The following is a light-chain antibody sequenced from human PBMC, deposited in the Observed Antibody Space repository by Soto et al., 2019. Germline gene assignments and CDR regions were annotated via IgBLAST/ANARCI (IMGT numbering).Light chain of an antibody. CDR2: DMT. CDR1: TGAVIGTHY. CDR3: LLAYGETRL. J-gene: IGLJ3*02. V-gene: IGLV7-46*01. Sequence: QPVVTQEPSLTVSPRGTVTLTCGSSTGAVIGTHYPYWFQQKPGQVPRPLIYDMTNKYSWTPARFSGSLLGAKAALTLSGAQPDDEAEYFCLLAYGETRLFGGGTKVTVL.